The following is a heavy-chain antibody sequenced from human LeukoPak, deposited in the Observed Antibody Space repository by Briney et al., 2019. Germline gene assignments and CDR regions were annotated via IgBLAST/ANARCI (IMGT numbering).Heavy chain of an antibody. CDR3: ARDMAMIDPYYYYGMDV. Sequence: ASVKVSCKASGYTFTSYGISWVRQAPGQGLEWMGWISAYNGNTNYAQKLQGRVTMTTDTSTSTAYMELRSLRSDDTAVYHCARDMAMIDPYYYYGMDVWGQGTTVTVSS. CDR2: ISAYNGNT. D-gene: IGHD3-22*01. J-gene: IGHJ6*02. V-gene: IGHV1-18*01. CDR1: GYTFTSYG.